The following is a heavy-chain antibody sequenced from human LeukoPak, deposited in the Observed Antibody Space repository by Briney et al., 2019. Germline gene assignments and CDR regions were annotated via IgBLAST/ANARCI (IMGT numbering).Heavy chain of an antibody. J-gene: IGHJ3*02. CDR1: GYTFTGYY. CDR2: INPNSGGT. Sequence: ASVKVSCKASGYTFTGYYMHWVRQAPGQGLEWMGRINPNSGGTNYAQKFQGRVTMTRDTSIGTAYMELSRLRSDDTAVYYCASYYYDSSGYFLGDAFDIWGQGTMVTVSS. D-gene: IGHD3-22*01. V-gene: IGHV1-2*06. CDR3: ASYYYDSSGYFLGDAFDI.